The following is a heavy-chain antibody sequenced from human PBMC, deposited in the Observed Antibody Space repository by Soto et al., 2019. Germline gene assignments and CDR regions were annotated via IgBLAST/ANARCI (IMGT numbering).Heavy chain of an antibody. CDR2: FDPEDGET. CDR1: GYTLTELS. Sequence: ASVKVSCKVSGYTLTELSMHWVRQAPGKGLEWMGGFDPEDGETIYAQKFQGRVTMTEDTSTDTAYMELSSLRSEDTAVYYFATERCYYDSSGYCPFDYWGQGTLVTVSS. V-gene: IGHV1-24*01. CDR3: ATERCYYDSSGYCPFDY. D-gene: IGHD3-22*01. J-gene: IGHJ4*02.